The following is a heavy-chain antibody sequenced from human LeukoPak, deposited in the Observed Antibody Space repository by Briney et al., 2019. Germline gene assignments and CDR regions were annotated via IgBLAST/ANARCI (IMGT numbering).Heavy chain of an antibody. V-gene: IGHV3-15*01. Sequence: PGGSLRLSCAASGFTFTNAWMNWVRQAPGKGLETVGRIKSKSDGGTTYYAAPVKGRFTISRDDPKNTLYLQMNSLKIEDTAVYYCTTDLGSDWGQGTLVTVSS. D-gene: IGHD1-26*01. CDR2: IKSKSDGGTT. CDR3: TTDLGSD. CDR1: GFTFTNAW. J-gene: IGHJ4*02.